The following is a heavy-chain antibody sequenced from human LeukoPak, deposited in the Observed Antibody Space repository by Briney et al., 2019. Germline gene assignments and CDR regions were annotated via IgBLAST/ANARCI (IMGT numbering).Heavy chain of an antibody. J-gene: IGHJ4*02. CDR1: GGTFSSYA. CDR2: IIPIFGTA. CDR3: ARERGGVVAAPLPLGY. Sequence: SVKVSCKASGGTFSSYAISWVRQAPGQGLEWMGGIIPIFGTANYAQKFQGRVTITADESTSTAYMELSSLRPEDTAVYCCARERGGVVAAPLPLGYWGQGTLVTVSS. D-gene: IGHD2-15*01. V-gene: IGHV1-69*01.